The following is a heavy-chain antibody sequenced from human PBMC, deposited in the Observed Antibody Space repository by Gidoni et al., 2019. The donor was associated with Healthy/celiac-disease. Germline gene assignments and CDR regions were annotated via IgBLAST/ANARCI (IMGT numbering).Heavy chain of an antibody. J-gene: IGHJ4*02. Sequence: QVQLVQSGAEMKKPASKVTVSCKAAGGTFSIYAIRWVRQAPGQWLEGMVRIIPILSKANYAQKFQSRATNTADKSTSTAYMRLSSLRSEDTAVYYCARTGSVSPFDYWGQGTLVTVSS. CDR1: GGTFSIYA. V-gene: IGHV1-69*04. CDR2: IIPILSKA. D-gene: IGHD6-19*01. CDR3: ARTGSVSPFDY.